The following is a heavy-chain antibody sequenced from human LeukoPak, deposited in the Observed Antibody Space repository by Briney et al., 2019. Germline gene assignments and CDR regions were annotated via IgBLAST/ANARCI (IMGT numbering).Heavy chain of an antibody. Sequence: MPSETLSLTCTVSVGSVSSSGYYWGWIRQPPGKGLEWIGSIYYSGSTYYNPSLKSRVSISVDTSKNQFSLNLTSVTAADTAVYFCARPAIAATGAFDCWGQGTLVTVSS. V-gene: IGHV4-39*01. J-gene: IGHJ4*02. CDR3: ARPAIAATGAFDC. D-gene: IGHD6-13*01. CDR2: IYYSGST. CDR1: VGSVSSSGYY.